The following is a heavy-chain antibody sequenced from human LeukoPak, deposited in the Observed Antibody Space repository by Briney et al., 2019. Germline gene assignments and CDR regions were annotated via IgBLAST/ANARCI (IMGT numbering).Heavy chain of an antibody. D-gene: IGHD6-13*01. CDR2: IKQDGSEK. CDR1: GFTFSSYW. V-gene: IGHV3-7*01. Sequence: GGSLRLSCAASGFTFSSYWMTWVRQAPGKGLEWVANIKQDGSEKYYVDSVKGRFTISRDNAKNSLYLQMNSLRAEDTAVYYCARDIGAAADGVYFDYWGQGTLVTVSS. CDR3: ARDIGAAADGVYFDY. J-gene: IGHJ4*02.